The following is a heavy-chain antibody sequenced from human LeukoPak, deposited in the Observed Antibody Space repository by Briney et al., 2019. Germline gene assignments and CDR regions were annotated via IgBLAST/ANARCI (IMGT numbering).Heavy chain of an antibody. CDR2: INPNSGGT. D-gene: IGHD3-16*02. J-gene: IGHJ3*02. V-gene: IGHV1-2*02. Sequence: ASVKVSCKASGYTFTGYYMHWVRQAPGQGLEWMGWINPNSGGTNCAQKFQGRVTMTRDTSISTAYMELSRLRSDDPAVYYCAILMITFRGVIVDDAFDIWGQGTMVTVSS. CDR3: AILMITFRGVIVDDAFDI. CDR1: GYTFTGYY.